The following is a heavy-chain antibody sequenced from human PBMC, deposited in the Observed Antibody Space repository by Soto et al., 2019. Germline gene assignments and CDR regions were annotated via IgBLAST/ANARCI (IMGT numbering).Heavy chain of an antibody. V-gene: IGHV5-51*01. CDR3: ATRKMYYYDSSAYYDY. Sequence: PGESLKISCKGSGYSFTTYWIGWVRQMPGKGLEWMGIIYPGDSDARYSPSFKGQVTISADKSITTAYLQWSSLKASDTAMYFCATRKMYYYDSSAYYDYWGQGTRVTVSS. CDR1: GYSFTTYW. D-gene: IGHD3-22*01. J-gene: IGHJ4*02. CDR2: IYPGDSDA.